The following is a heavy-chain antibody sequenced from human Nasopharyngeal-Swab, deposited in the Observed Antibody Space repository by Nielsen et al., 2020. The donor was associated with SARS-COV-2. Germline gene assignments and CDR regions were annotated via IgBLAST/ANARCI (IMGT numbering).Heavy chain of an antibody. V-gene: IGHV3-49*04. CDR3: TGYSTIFY. CDR1: GFTFGDYA. J-gene: IGHJ4*02. Sequence: GGSLRLSCTTSGFTFGDYAMSWVRQAPGKGLEWVGFIRSEANGGTAEYAVSVEGRFSISRDDSKSIAYLQMNSLKTEDTAVYYCTGYSTIFYWGQGTRVTVSS. CDR2: IRSEANGGTA. D-gene: IGHD2-2*01.